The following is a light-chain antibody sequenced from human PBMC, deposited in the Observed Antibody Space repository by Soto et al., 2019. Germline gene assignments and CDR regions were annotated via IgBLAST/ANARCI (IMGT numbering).Light chain of an antibody. J-gene: IGLJ2*01. CDR2: EDS. Sequence: QSALTQPASVSGSPGQSITISCAGTSSDVGSYTRVSWYQQYPGKAPKLMIYEDSERPSGVSNRFSGSKSGNTASLTISGLQADDEADYYCCSYAGSTTFVVFGGGTKVTVL. V-gene: IGLV2-23*01. CDR1: SSDVGSYTR. CDR3: CSYAGSTTFVV.